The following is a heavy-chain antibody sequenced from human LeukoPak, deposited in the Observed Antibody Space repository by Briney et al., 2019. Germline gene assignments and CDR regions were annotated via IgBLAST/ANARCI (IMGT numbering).Heavy chain of an antibody. V-gene: IGHV1-8*01. CDR3: ARAGYSYGFYYYYYMDV. D-gene: IGHD5-18*01. CDR2: MNPNSGNT. CDR1: GYTFTSYD. J-gene: IGHJ6*03. Sequence: GASVKVSCKASGYTFTSYDINWVRQATGQGLEWMGWMNPNSGNTGYAQKFQGRVTMTRNTSISTAYMELRSLRSDNTAVYYCARAGYSYGFYYYYYMDVWGKGTTVTVSS.